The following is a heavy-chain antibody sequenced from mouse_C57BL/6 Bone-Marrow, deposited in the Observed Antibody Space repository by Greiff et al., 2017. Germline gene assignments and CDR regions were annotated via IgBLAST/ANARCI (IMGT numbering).Heavy chain of an antibody. CDR3: ARGYYGSSSWFAY. CDR2: IWWDDDK. V-gene: IGHV8-8*01. Sequence: QVQLKVSGPGILQPSQTLSLTCSFSGFSLNTFDMSVGWTRQPSGKGLEWLAHIWWDDDKYYNPALKSRLTISKDTSKNLVFLKIANVDTADTATYYCARGYYGSSSWFAYWGQGTLVTVSA. D-gene: IGHD1-1*01. J-gene: IGHJ3*01. CDR1: GFSLNTFDMS.